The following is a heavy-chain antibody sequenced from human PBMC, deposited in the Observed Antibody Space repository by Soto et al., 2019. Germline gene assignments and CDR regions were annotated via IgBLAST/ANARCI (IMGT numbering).Heavy chain of an antibody. V-gene: IGHV3-23*01. CDR3: ARSVVGPSPLDY. CDR1: GFTFYTSA. Sequence: QPCCSLRLSCTACGFTFYTSAMNWVRQAPGKGLEWVSTVSYTGDTTYYADSVKGRFTISRDNSRNTVYLQMNSLRAEDTALYYCARSVVGPSPLDYWGQGTLVTVSS. J-gene: IGHJ4*02. CDR2: VSYTGDTT. D-gene: IGHD2-2*01.